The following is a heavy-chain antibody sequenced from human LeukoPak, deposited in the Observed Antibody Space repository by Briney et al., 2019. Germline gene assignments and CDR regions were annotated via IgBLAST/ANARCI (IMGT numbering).Heavy chain of an antibody. D-gene: IGHD6-19*01. J-gene: IGHJ4*02. Sequence: GGYLRLYCAASGFALSNNWMHWLRPAPGQGLVWVSNINSDGGITNYADYVRGRFTISRDNAKDTLYLYMDSLRSEDTAVYYCVRVRPVAGNNAWGQGTLVTVSS. V-gene: IGHV3-74*01. CDR3: VRVRPVAGNNA. CDR2: INSDGGIT. CDR1: GFALSNNW.